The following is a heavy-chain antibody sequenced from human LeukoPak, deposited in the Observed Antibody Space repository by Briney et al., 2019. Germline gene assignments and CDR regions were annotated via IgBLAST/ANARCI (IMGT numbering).Heavy chain of an antibody. V-gene: IGHV4-30-4*01. J-gene: IGHJ6*03. CDR2: IYYSGST. CDR3: ARGAGYSREVNYYHYMDV. D-gene: IGHD5-12*01. Sequence: SETLSLTCTVSGGSISSGDYCWSWIRQPPGKGLEWIGYIYYSGSTYYTPSLKSRVTISVDTSKNQFSLKLSSVTAADTAVYYCARGAGYSREVNYYHYMDVCGKGTTVTVSS. CDR1: GGSISSGDYC.